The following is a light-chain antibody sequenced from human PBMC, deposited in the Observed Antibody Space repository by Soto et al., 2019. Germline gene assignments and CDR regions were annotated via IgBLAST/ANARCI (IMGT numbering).Light chain of an antibody. CDR2: DAS. Sequence: EIVMTQSPATLSVSPGERATLSCRASQSVSSNLAWYQQKPGQAPRLLIYDASNRATGIPDRFSGSGSGTDFTLTISRLEPEDFAVYYCQQREHWPPITFGQGTRLGNK. CDR3: QQREHWPPIT. CDR1: QSVSSN. J-gene: IGKJ5*01. V-gene: IGKV3D-15*01.